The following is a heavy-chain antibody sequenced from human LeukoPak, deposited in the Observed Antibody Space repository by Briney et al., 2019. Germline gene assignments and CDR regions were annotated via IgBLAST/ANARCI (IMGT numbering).Heavy chain of an antibody. D-gene: IGHD1-7*01. V-gene: IGHV4-39*07. CDR3: ARKQAGTMYDV. CDR2: FSSGGSA. CDR1: GGSISSSSYY. Sequence: SETLSLTCIVPGGSISSSSYYWAWIRQSPGKGLEWIGTFSSGGSAYYDPSLTSRVSISKDTSDNQFSLRLYSVTAADTAVYYCARKQAGTMYDVWGQGTQVTVSS. J-gene: IGHJ4*02.